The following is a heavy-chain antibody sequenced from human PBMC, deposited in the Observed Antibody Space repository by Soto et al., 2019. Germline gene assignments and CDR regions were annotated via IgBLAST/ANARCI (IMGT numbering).Heavy chain of an antibody. Sequence: PSETLSLTCTVSGGSISSSSYYWGWIRQPPGKGLEWIGSIYYSGSTYYNPSLKSRVTISVDTSKNQFSLKLSSVTAADTAVYYCRAASRGYYYYYGMDVWGQGTTVTVSS. CDR2: IYYSGST. D-gene: IGHD3-16*01. V-gene: IGHV4-39*01. CDR1: GGSISSSSYY. J-gene: IGHJ6*02. CDR3: RAASRGYYYYYGMDV.